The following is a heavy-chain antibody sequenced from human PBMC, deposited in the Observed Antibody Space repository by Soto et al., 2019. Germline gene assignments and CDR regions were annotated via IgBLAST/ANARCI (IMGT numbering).Heavy chain of an antibody. CDR2: INAGNGNT. Sequence: ASVKVSCKASGYTFTSYAMHWVRQAPGQRLEWMGWINAGNGNTKYSQKFQGRVTITRDTSASTAYMELSSLRSEVTAVYYCARELSSSWYLYYFDYWGQGTLVTVSS. J-gene: IGHJ4*02. D-gene: IGHD6-13*01. CDR1: GYTFTSYA. CDR3: ARELSSSWYLYYFDY. V-gene: IGHV1-3*01.